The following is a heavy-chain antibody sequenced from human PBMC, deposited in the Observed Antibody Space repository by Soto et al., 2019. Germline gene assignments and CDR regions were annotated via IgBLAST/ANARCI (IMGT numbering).Heavy chain of an antibody. D-gene: IGHD3-22*01. J-gene: IGHJ4*02. Sequence: QVQLVQSGAEVKKPGSSVKVSCKASGGTFSSYAISWVRQAPGHGLEWMGGIIPIFGTANYAQKFQGRVTITADESTSTAYMELSSLRSEDTAVYYCARTLHVYYYDSSGAENWGQGTLVTVSS. CDR3: ARTLHVYYYDSSGAEN. CDR2: IIPIFGTA. V-gene: IGHV1-69*01. CDR1: GGTFSSYA.